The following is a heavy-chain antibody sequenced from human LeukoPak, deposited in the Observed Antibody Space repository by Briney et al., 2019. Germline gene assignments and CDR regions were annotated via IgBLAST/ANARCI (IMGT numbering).Heavy chain of an antibody. CDR3: ARESSGEGFDY. D-gene: IGHD1-14*01. Sequence: TGGSLRLSCAASGXTFSSYSMNWVRQAPGKGLEWVWSISSSTIYIYDADSVKGRFTIYRDNANNTLYLEMNSLRAEDTAMYYCARESSGEGFDYWSQGTLVTVSS. CDR1: GXTFSSYS. V-gene: IGHV3-21*06. J-gene: IGHJ4*02. CDR2: ISSSTIYI.